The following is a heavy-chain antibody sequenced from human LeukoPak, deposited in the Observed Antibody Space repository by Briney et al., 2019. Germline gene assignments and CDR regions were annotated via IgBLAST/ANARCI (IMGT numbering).Heavy chain of an antibody. J-gene: IGHJ4*02. D-gene: IGHD3-22*01. Sequence: ASVKVSCKASGFTLTSYLIHWVRQAPGQRLEWMGWIDTGSGYTKYSQRLQGRVTITRDTTANTAYMDLNSLRFEDMALYYCARGADSSGYYGAIDYWGQGTLVTVSS. CDR1: GFTLTSYL. V-gene: IGHV1-3*03. CDR2: IDTGSGYT. CDR3: ARGADSSGYYGAIDY.